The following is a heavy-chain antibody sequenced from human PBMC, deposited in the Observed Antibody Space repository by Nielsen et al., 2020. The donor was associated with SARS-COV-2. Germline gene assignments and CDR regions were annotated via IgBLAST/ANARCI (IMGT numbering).Heavy chain of an antibody. CDR2: INHSGST. Sequence: ETLKISCAASGFTFSSYWMHWIRQPPGKGLEWIGEINHSGSTNYNPSLKSRVTISVDTSKNQFSLKLSSVTAADTAVYYCARVRYSGAFDIWGQGTMVTVSS. CDR3: ARVRYSGAFDI. CDR1: GFTFSSYW. D-gene: IGHD6-13*01. V-gene: IGHV4-34*01. J-gene: IGHJ3*02.